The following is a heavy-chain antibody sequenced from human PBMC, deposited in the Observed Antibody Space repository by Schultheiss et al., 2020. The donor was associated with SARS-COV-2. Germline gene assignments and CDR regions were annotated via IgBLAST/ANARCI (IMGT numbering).Heavy chain of an antibody. Sequence: GGSLRLSCAASGFTFSTYAMNWVRQAPGKGLEWVSAISPSGGKTYYEDSVTGRFSISRDNSKNTLYLQMSGLRAEDTAVYYCARDSSFLGLASAGSYFDHWGQGSLVTVSS. CDR2: ISPSGGKT. CDR1: GFTFSTYA. CDR3: ARDSSFLGLASAGSYFDH. J-gene: IGHJ4*02. V-gene: IGHV3-23*01. D-gene: IGHD6-13*01.